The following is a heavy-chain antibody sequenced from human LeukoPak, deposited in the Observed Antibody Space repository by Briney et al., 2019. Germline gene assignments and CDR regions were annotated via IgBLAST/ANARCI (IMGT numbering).Heavy chain of an antibody. CDR3: ARNIGDYGIDY. D-gene: IGHD4-17*01. CDR1: GYTFTRYS. CDR2: INAGDGGT. Sequence: ASVKVSCKASGYTFTRYSMHWVRQAPGQGLEWMGWINAGDGGTKYAQKLQGRVTITRDTSASTAYMELSSLRSEDTAVYYCARNIGDYGIDYWGQGTLVTVSS. V-gene: IGHV1-3*01. J-gene: IGHJ4*02.